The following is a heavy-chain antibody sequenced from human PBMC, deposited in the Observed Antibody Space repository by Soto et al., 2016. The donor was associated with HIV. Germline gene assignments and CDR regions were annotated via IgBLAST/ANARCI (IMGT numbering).Heavy chain of an antibody. V-gene: IGHV4-59*13. Sequence: QVHLNQWGEGLLKPSETLSLTCAVSNGSISSYYWSWIRQTPGKGLEWIGNLYYNGSAKYNPSLDSRVRISINMSKKHFSLKLTSVTAADTALYFCATTTASVTPAHFDHWGQGXLVTVSS. D-gene: IGHD5-12*01. CDR2: LYYNGSA. J-gene: IGHJ4*02. CDR3: ATTTASVTPAHFDH. CDR1: NGSISSYY.